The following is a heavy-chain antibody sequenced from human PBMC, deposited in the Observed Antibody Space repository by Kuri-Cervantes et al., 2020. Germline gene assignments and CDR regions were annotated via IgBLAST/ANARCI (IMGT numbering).Heavy chain of an antibody. Sequence: SQTLSLTCAVYGGSFNGYYWSWIRQPPGKGLEWIGEINHSGSTNYNPSLKSRVTISAEMSKNQFSLKLSSVTAADTAVYYCTTDPPLYSSSSDTFDPWGQGTLVTVSS. CDR3: TTDPPLYSSSSDTFDP. V-gene: IGHV4-34*01. D-gene: IGHD6-6*01. CDR1: GGSFNGYY. CDR2: INHSGST. J-gene: IGHJ5*02.